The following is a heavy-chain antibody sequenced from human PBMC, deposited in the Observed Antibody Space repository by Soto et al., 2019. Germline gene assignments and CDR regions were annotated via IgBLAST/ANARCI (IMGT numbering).Heavy chain of an antibody. CDR1: GGSISSSSYY. D-gene: IGHD6-19*01. Sequence: QLQLQESGPGLVKPSETLSLTCTVSGGSISSSSYYWGWIRQPPGKGLEWIGSIYYSGSTYYNPSLQSRVPISLYTSKHQSSLNLSSVTAADTAVYYCATRRDGWKWGQGTLVTVSS. CDR3: ATRRDGWK. V-gene: IGHV4-39*01. J-gene: IGHJ4*02. CDR2: IYYSGST.